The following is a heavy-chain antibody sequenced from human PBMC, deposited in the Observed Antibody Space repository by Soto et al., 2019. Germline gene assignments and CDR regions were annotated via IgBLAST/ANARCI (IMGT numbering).Heavy chain of an antibody. J-gene: IGHJ4*02. Sequence: EVQLLESGGGLVQPGGSLRLSCAASGFTFSSYAMSWVRQAPGKGLEWVSAISGSGGSTYYADSVKGRFTISRDNSKNTLYLQMTPLRAEDTAVYYCAKDRMPIWVSYFDYWGQGTLVTVSS. CDR3: AKDRMPIWVSYFDY. CDR1: GFTFSSYA. D-gene: IGHD2-2*01. CDR2: ISGSGGST. V-gene: IGHV3-23*01.